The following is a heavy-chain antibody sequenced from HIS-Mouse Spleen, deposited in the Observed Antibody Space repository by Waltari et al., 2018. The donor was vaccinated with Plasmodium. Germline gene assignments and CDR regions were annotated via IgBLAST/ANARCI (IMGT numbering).Heavy chain of an antibody. D-gene: IGHD2-15*01. Sequence: QVQLVESGGGVVQPGRSLRLSCAASGFTFNSYAMHWVRQAPGKGREWVAVISYDGSNKYYADSVKGRFTISRDNSKNTLYLQMNSLRAEDTAGYYCARDRRLAFDYWGQGTLVTVSS. CDR3: ARDRRLAFDY. V-gene: IGHV3-30-3*01. J-gene: IGHJ4*02. CDR2: ISYDGSNK. CDR1: GFTFNSYA.